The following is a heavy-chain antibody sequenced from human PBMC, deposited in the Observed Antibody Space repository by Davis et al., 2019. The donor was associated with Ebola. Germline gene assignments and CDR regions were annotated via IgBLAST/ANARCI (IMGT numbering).Heavy chain of an antibody. Sequence: GESLKISCAASGFTFSSYAMHWVRQAPGKGLEWVAVISYDGSNKYYADSVKGRFTISRDNSKNTLYLQMNSLRAEDTAVYYCARDKYGRSLDYWGQGTLVTVSS. D-gene: IGHD1-26*01. V-gene: IGHV3-30-3*01. CDR1: GFTFSSYA. CDR2: ISYDGSNK. J-gene: IGHJ4*02. CDR3: ARDKYGRSLDY.